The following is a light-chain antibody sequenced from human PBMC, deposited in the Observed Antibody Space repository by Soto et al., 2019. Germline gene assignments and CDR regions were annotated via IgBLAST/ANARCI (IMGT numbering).Light chain of an antibody. CDR3: GTCDDSLRGGV. Sequence: QSVLTQPPSVSAAPGQRVTISCSGSSSNIGINYVYWYQRLPGTAPKLLIYDNNKRPSGIPDRFSGSKSGTSATLGITGLQAGDEADYYCGTCDDSLRGGVFGGGTKLTVL. CDR2: DNN. V-gene: IGLV1-51*01. J-gene: IGLJ2*01. CDR1: SSNIGINY.